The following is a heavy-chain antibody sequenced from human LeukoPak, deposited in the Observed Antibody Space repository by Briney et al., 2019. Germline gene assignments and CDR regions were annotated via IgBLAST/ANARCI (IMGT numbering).Heavy chain of an antibody. D-gene: IGHD4-17*01. CDR2: ISYDGSNK. J-gene: IGHJ4*02. CDR1: GFTFSTYG. CDR3: AKGKGSTVTVYYFDF. Sequence: QPGRSLRLSCAASGFTFSTYGMLWVRQAPGKGLEWVAVISYDGSNKYYADSVKGRFTISRDNSKNTLYLQMSSLRAEDTAVYYCAKGKGSTVTVYYFDFWGQGTLVTVSS. V-gene: IGHV3-30*18.